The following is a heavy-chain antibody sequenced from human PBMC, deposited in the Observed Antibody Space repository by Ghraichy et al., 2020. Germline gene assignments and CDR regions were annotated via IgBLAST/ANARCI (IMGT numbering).Heavy chain of an antibody. V-gene: IGHV3-30*18. Sequence: GGSLRLSCAASGFTFSSYGMHWVRQAPGKGLEWVAVISYDGSNKYYADSVKGRFTISRDNSKNTLYLQMNSLRAEDTAVYYCAKDPRGMATSTGYFQHWGQGTLVTVSS. CDR1: GFTFSSYG. CDR2: ISYDGSNK. J-gene: IGHJ1*01. D-gene: IGHD5-24*01. CDR3: AKDPRGMATSTGYFQH.